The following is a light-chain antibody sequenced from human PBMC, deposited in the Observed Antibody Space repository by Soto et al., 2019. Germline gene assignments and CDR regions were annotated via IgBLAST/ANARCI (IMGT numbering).Light chain of an antibody. V-gene: IGKV1-5*03. CDR3: QHYNSYSEA. Sequence: DIQMTQSPSTLSGSVGDRVTITCRASETISIWLAWYQQKPGKAPKLLIYKASTLKRGVPSRFSGSGSGTEFTLTISSLQPDDFATYYCQHYNSYSEAFGQGTKVDI. CDR1: ETISIW. J-gene: IGKJ1*01. CDR2: KAS.